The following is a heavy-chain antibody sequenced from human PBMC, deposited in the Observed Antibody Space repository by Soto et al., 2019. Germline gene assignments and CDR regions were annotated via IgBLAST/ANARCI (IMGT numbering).Heavy chain of an antibody. CDR2: IRYSGST. V-gene: IGHV4-59*01. CDR1: GGSISGYY. Sequence: QVQLQESGPGLVKSSETLSLTCTVSGGSISGYYWSWIRQPPGRGLEWIGYIRYSGSTNYNPSLKSRVTISVDTSKNQFSLKLSSVTAADTAFYYCARDRQDSGDYSGWFDPWGQGTLVTVSS. CDR3: ARDRQDSGDYSGWFDP. D-gene: IGHD4-17*01. J-gene: IGHJ5*02.